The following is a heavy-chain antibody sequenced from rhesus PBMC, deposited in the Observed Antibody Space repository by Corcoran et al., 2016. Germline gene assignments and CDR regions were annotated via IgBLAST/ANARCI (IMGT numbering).Heavy chain of an antibody. CDR1: GGSLSGYYH. Sequence: QVQLQESGPGLVKPSETLSLTCTVSGGSLSGYYHSNWFRQSPGKGLEWIGAVYGNSASTNYNPSLKSRVTFSKDTSKNQFSLRLTSVTAADTAVYYCARQGYTDHLGGLDSWGQGVVVTVSS. V-gene: IGHV4-143*01. CDR2: VYGNSAST. CDR3: ARQGYTDHLGGLDS. D-gene: IGHD2-39*02. J-gene: IGHJ6*01.